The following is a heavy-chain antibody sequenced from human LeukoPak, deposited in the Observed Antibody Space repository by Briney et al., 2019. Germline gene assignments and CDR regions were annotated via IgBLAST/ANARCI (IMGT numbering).Heavy chain of an antibody. Sequence: PSETLSLTCAVYGGSFSGYYWSWIRQPPGKGLEWIGEINHSGSTNYNPSLKGRVTISVDTSKNQFSLKLSSVTAADTAVYYCARHSPFWLRNAFDIWGQGTMVTVSS. CDR1: GGSFSGYY. D-gene: IGHD5-12*01. CDR3: ARHSPFWLRNAFDI. V-gene: IGHV4-34*01. J-gene: IGHJ3*02. CDR2: INHSGST.